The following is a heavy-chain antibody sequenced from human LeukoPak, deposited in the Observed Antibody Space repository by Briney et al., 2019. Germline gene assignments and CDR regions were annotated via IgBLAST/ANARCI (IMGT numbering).Heavy chain of an antibody. CDR1: GGSISSYY. D-gene: IGHD3-10*01. V-gene: IGHV4-59*01. J-gene: IGHJ4*02. CDR3: AATTYYYGSGSPAFDY. Sequence: SSETLSLTCTVSGGSISSYYWSWIRQPPGKGLEWIGYIYYSGSTNYNPSLKSRVTISVDTSKNQFSLKLSSVTAADTAVYYCAATTYYYGSGSPAFDYWGQGTLVTVSS. CDR2: IYYSGST.